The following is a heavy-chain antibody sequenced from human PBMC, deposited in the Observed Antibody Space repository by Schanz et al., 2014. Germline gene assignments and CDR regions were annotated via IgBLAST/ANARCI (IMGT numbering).Heavy chain of an antibody. D-gene: IGHD3-3*01. CDR2: ISASGGTT. CDR1: GFTFSSYA. J-gene: IGHJ4*02. CDR3: VRDSFFAFDY. V-gene: IGHV3-23*01. Sequence: EVQLLESGGGLVQPGGSLRLSCAASGFTFSSYAMTWVRQAPGMGLEWVSAISASGGTTYYADSVKGRFTMSRDNAKNSVFLQMNSLRAEDTAVYYCVRDSFFAFDYWGQGTLVTVSA.